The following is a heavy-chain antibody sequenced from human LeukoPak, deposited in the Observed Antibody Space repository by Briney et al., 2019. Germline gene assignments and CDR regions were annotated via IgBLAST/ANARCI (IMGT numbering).Heavy chain of an antibody. CDR1: GFTFSTSS. Sequence: GGSLRLSCAASGFTFSTSSLNWVRQAPGKGLEWVSSISSSRSYRYYADSVKGRLTISRDNAKNSLYLQMNSLGAEDTAVYYCAREGGFCFGDTCRFFDFWGQGTLVTVSS. CDR2: ISSSRSYR. V-gene: IGHV3-21*01. D-gene: IGHD2-15*01. CDR3: AREGGFCFGDTCRFFDF. J-gene: IGHJ4*02.